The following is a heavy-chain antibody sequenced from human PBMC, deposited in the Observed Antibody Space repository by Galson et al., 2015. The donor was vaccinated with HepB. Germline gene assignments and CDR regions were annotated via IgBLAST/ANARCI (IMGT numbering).Heavy chain of an antibody. J-gene: IGHJ4*02. D-gene: IGHD5-18*01. V-gene: IGHV4-39*07. CDR1: GASISSSLYS. Sequence: SETLSLTCTVSGASISSSLYSWVWVRQPPEKGLAWIGSIYYTGNTYYKSSLKSRVTISADMSKNQFSLKVNSVTAADTAVYYCARAAGDSSTYANDYWGQGALVTVSS. CDR3: ARAAGDSSTYANDY. CDR2: IYYTGNT.